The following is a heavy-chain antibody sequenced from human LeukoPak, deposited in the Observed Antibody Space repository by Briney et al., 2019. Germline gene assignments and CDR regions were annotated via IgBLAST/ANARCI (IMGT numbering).Heavy chain of an antibody. CDR2: ISSSSRTI. CDR1: GFTFSTYS. J-gene: IGHJ4*02. CDR3: ARGSTYYDSSGQVPFDY. Sequence: GGSLRLSCAASGFTFSTYSMNWVRQAPGKGLEWVSYISSSSRTIYYADSVKGRFTISRDNAKNSLYLQMNSLRAEDTAVYYCARGSTYYDSSGQVPFDYWGQGTLATVSS. D-gene: IGHD3-22*01. V-gene: IGHV3-48*01.